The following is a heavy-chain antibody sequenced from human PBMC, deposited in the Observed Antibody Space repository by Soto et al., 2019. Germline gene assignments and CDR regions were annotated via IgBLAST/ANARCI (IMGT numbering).Heavy chain of an antibody. D-gene: IGHD3-10*01. V-gene: IGHV3-48*01. Sequence: EVRLVESGGGLVPPGGSLRLSCAASGVTFSSYNINWVRQAPGKGLEWVSYISSSSSTISYADSVKGRFTISRDNSKNSLYLQMNSMRAEDTTVYFCAREHYNSLSGRRFYYYYGMDVWGQGTTVTVSS. CDR3: AREHYNSLSGRRFYYYYGMDV. CDR2: ISSSSSTI. J-gene: IGHJ6*02. CDR1: GVTFSSYN.